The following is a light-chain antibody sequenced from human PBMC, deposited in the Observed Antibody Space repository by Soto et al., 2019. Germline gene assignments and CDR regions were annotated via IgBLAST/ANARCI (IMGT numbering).Light chain of an antibody. J-gene: IGKJ1*01. V-gene: IGKV3-15*01. CDR2: GAS. Sequence: EIVMTQSPATLSVSPGERATLSCRASQIFTSSLAWYQQKPGLAPRLLIFGASTRAPGIPARFSGSGSGTEFTLTISSLQSEDFAVYYCQQYNSWPLTFGQGTKVEIE. CDR1: QIFTSS. CDR3: QQYNSWPLT.